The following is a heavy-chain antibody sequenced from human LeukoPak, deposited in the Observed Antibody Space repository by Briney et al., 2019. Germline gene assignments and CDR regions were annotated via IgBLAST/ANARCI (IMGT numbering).Heavy chain of an antibody. D-gene: IGHD2-15*01. J-gene: IGHJ4*02. V-gene: IGHV3-33*01. CDR3: ARERTYCSGGSCYHTAFDY. Sequence: GGSLRLSCAASGFTFSSYGMHWVRQAPGKGLEWVAVIWYDGSNKYYADSVKGRFTISRDNSKNTLYLQMNSLRAEVTAVYYCARERTYCSGGSCYHTAFDYWGQGTLVTVSS. CDR1: GFTFSSYG. CDR2: IWYDGSNK.